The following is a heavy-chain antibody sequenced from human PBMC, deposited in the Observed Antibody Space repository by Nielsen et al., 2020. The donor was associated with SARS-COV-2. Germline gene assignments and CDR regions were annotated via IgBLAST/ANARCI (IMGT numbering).Heavy chain of an antibody. CDR3: ARGLDIVATIEGGIGY. Sequence: ASVTVSCKASGYTFTSYDINWVRQATGQGLEWMGWMNPNSGNTGYARKFQGRVTMTRNTSISTAYMELSSLRSEDTAVYYCARGLDIVATIEGGIGYWGQGTLVTVSS. J-gene: IGHJ4*02. D-gene: IGHD5-12*01. CDR2: MNPNSGNT. V-gene: IGHV1-8*01. CDR1: GYTFTSYD.